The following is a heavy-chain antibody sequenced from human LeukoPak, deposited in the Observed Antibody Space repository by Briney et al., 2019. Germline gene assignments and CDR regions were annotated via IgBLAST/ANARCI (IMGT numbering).Heavy chain of an antibody. J-gene: IGHJ4*02. CDR1: GFTFSSYG. D-gene: IGHD1-26*01. CDR2: IRYDGSNK. Sequence: GGSLRLSCAASGFTFSSYGMHWVRQAPGKGLEWVAIIRYDGSNKYYADSVKGRFTISRDNSKNTLYLQMNSLRAEDTAVYYCARGYSGSYRVDYWGQGTLVTVSS. V-gene: IGHV3-30*02. CDR3: ARGYSGSYRVDY.